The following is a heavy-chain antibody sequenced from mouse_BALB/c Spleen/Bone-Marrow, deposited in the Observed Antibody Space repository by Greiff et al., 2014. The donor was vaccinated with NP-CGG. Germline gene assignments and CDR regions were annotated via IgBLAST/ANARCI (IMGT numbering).Heavy chain of an antibody. CDR2: IYPGNDGS. V-gene: IGHV1-77*01. D-gene: IGHD4-1*01. Sequence: VKLQESGPELVKPGTSVKMSCKASGYTFTDFVISWVKQKTGQGLEWIGQIYPGNDGSYYNERFKGKATLTADKSSNTAYMQLSSLISEDSAVYFCAREGTGTGWYFDVWGAGTTVTVSS. J-gene: IGHJ1*01. CDR3: AREGTGTGWYFDV. CDR1: GYTFTDFV.